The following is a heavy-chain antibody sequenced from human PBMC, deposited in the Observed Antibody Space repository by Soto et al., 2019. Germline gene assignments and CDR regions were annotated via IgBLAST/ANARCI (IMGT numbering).Heavy chain of an antibody. CDR3: ARAGEIPYYYYGMDV. V-gene: IGHV1-18*01. CDR2: ISGYNGNT. J-gene: IGHJ6*02. CDR1: GYTFTRSG. Sequence: QVQLVQSGGEVKKPGASVKVSCKASGYTFTRSGVSWVRQAPGQGLEWMGWISGYNGNTKYEQKFQDRVTMTTDTSTSTAYMELRSLRSDGTAVYYCARAGEIPYYYYGMDVWGQGTTVIVSS.